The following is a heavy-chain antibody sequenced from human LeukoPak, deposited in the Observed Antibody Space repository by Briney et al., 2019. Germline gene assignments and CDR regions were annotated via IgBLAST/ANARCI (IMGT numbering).Heavy chain of an antibody. D-gene: IGHD3-3*01. J-gene: IGHJ5*02. Sequence: TGGSLRLSCAASGFTFSSYWMSWVRQAPGKGLEWVANIKQDGSEKYYVDSVKGRFTISRDKAKNSLYLQMNSLRAEDTAVYYCARLLRFLEDNWFDPWGQGTLVTVSS. CDR3: ARLLRFLEDNWFDP. V-gene: IGHV3-7*01. CDR1: GFTFSSYW. CDR2: IKQDGSEK.